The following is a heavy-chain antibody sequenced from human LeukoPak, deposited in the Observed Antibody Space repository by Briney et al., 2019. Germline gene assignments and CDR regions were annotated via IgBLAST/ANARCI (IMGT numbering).Heavy chain of an antibody. V-gene: IGHV3-21*01. CDR3: ARDRYFDWLFPFDY. CDR1: GFAFSSYS. CDR2: ISSSSSYI. J-gene: IGHJ4*02. D-gene: IGHD3-9*01. Sequence: GGSLRLSCAASGFAFSSYSMNWVRQAPGKGLEWVSSISSSSSYIYYADSVKGRFTISRDNAKNSLYLQMNSLRAEDTAVYYCARDRYFDWLFPFDYWGQGTLVTVSS.